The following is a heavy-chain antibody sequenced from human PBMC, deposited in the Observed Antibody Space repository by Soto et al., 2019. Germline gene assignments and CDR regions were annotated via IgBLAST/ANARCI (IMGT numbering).Heavy chain of an antibody. D-gene: IGHD6-13*01. CDR3: ARDVAAAGTNWFDP. V-gene: IGHV4-31*03. CDR2: IYYSGST. J-gene: IGHJ5*02. CDR1: GGSISSGGYY. Sequence: SETLSLTCTVSGGSISSGGYYWSWIRQHPGKGLEWIGYIYYSGSTYYNPSLKSRVTISVDTSKNQFSLKLSSVTAADTAVYYCARDVAAAGTNWFDPWGQGTLVTVSS.